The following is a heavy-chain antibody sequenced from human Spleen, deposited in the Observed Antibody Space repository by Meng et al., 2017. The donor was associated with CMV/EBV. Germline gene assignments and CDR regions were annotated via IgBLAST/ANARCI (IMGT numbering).Heavy chain of an antibody. J-gene: IGHJ4*02. Sequence: GESLKISCAASGFIFGTYNMYWVRQAPGKGLERVSVISSGSTYIYYADSMKGRFTVSRDNAKNSLYLQMDSLRGEDTAVYYCARGWRGDFWSGYLRTLDFWGQGTLVTVSS. CDR1: GFIFGTYN. D-gene: IGHD3-3*01. CDR2: ISSGSTYI. CDR3: ARGWRGDFWSGYLRTLDF. V-gene: IGHV3-21*01.